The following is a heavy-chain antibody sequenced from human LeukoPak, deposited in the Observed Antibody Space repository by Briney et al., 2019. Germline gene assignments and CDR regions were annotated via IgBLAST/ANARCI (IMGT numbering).Heavy chain of an antibody. CDR1: GFGFSNYV. D-gene: IGHD6-13*01. CDR2: ITANGGST. J-gene: IGHJ4*02. Sequence: GGSLRLSCAASGFGFSNYVMTWVRQAPGKGLQWVSAITANGGSTFYAVSVKGRFTISRDNSKNTVYLQMNSLRAEDTAIYYCAKVWGPYSSSFYVYYFEYWGQGSLVTVSS. CDR3: AKVWGPYSSSFYVYYFEY. V-gene: IGHV3-23*01.